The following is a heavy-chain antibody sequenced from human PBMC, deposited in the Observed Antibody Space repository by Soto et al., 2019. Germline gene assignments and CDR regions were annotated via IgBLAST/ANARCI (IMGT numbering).Heavy chain of an antibody. CDR2: IDSDGTGT. V-gene: IGHV3-74*01. CDR3: ARSPVGYSYGSY. J-gene: IGHJ4*02. D-gene: IGHD5-18*01. CDR1: GFTLSSYW. Sequence: PGGSLRLSCAASGFTLSSYWIHWVRQAPGKGLVWVSRIDSDGTGTVYADSVKGRFTISRDNAKNTVYLQMNSLRAEDTAVYYCARSPVGYSYGSYWGQGTQVTVSS.